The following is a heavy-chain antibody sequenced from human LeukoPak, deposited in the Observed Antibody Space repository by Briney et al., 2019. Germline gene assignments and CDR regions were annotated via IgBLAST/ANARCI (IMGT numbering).Heavy chain of an antibody. CDR2: ISWNSGSI. V-gene: IGHV3-9*01. CDR1: GFTFDDYA. CDR3: AKDGVGDGYNFDWFDP. D-gene: IGHD5-24*01. J-gene: IGHJ5*02. Sequence: AGGSLRLSCAASGFTFDDYAMHWVRQAPGKGLEWVSGISWNSGSIGYADSVKGRFTISRDNAKNSLYLQMNSLRAEDTALYYCAKDGVGDGYNFDWFDPWGQGTLVTVSS.